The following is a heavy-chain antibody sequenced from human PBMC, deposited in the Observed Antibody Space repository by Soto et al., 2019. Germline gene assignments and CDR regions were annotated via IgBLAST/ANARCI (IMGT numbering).Heavy chain of an antibody. D-gene: IGHD1-26*01. CDR2: ISYDGSNK. V-gene: IGHV3-30*18. Sequence: GGSLRLSCAASGFTFSSYGMHWVRQAPGKGLEWVAVISYDGSNKYYADSVKGRFTISRDNSKNTLYLQMNSLRAEDTAVYYCAKDIVKWEPKLTAPGHVDYWGQGTLVTVSS. J-gene: IGHJ4*02. CDR3: AKDIVKWEPKLTAPGHVDY. CDR1: GFTFSSYG.